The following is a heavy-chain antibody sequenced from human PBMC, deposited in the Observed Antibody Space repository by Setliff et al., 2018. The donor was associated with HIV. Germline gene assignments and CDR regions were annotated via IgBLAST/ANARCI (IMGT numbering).Heavy chain of an antibody. V-gene: IGHV4-39*01. CDR3: ARRLVVVAAEDYFDS. CDR2: IYYNGDT. D-gene: IGHD2-15*01. CDR1: GDSISNSAYF. J-gene: IGHJ4*02. Sequence: SEILSLTCSVSGDSISNSAYFWGWIRQPSGRGLEYIGSIYYNGDTYYNPSLKSRVTISVDTSNNQFSLKLRSVTAADTAVYYCARRLVVVAAEDYFDSWGQGALVTVSS.